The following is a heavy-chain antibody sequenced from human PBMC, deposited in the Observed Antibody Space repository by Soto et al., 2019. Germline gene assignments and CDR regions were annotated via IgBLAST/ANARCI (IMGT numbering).Heavy chain of an antibody. CDR3: AKDREYYDFSPFDP. J-gene: IGHJ5*02. D-gene: IGHD3-3*01. CDR2: IYTSGST. Sequence: QVQLQESGPGLVKPSETLSLTCTVSGGSISSYYWSWIRQPAGKGLEWIGRIYTSGSTNYNPSLKSRVTMSVDTSKNQFSLKLSSVTAADTAVYYCAKDREYYDFSPFDPWGQGTLVTVSS. CDR1: GGSISSYY. V-gene: IGHV4-4*07.